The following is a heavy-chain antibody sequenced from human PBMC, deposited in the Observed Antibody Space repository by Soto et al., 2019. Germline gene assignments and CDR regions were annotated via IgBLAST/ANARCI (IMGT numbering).Heavy chain of an antibody. Sequence: QVQLVQSGAEVKKPGSSVKVSCKASGGTFSSYAINWVLQAPGHGLEWMGGIIPIFGKPNYAQRFQGRVTINADESTSTDHMELSSLRSEDTAVYYCASNNLQRGYYYHGMDVWGQGTTVTVSS. V-gene: IGHV1-69*01. D-gene: IGHD1-1*01. CDR1: GGTFSSYA. J-gene: IGHJ6*02. CDR3: ASNNLQRGYYYHGMDV. CDR2: IIPIFGKP.